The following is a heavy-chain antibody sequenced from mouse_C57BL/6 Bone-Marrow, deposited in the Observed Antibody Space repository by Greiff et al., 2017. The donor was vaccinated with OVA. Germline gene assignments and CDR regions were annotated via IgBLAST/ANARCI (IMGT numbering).Heavy chain of an antibody. V-gene: IGHV14-4*01. Sequence: EVQLQQSGAELVRPGASVKLSCTASGFNIKDDYMHWVKQRPEQGLEWIGWIDPENGDTEYASKFQGKATITADTSSNTAYLQLSSLTSEDTAVYYCTTDYYGSRRASIAYWGQGTLVTVSA. CDR2: IDPENGDT. CDR3: TTDYYGSRRASIAY. D-gene: IGHD1-1*01. J-gene: IGHJ3*01. CDR1: GFNIKDDY.